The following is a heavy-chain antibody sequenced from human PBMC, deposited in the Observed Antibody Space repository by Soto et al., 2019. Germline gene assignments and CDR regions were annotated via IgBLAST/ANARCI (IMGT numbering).Heavy chain of an antibody. CDR1: GFTFSSYA. Sequence: PGGSLRLSCAASGFTFSSYAMSWVRQAPGKGLEWVSAISGSGGSTYYADSVKGRFTISRDNSKNSLYLEMNSLSDEDTAIYFCARDPDPMSGVFFNSWGQGALVTVSS. CDR3: ARDPDPMSGVFFNS. CDR2: ISGSGGST. D-gene: IGHD3-16*02. V-gene: IGHV3-23*01. J-gene: IGHJ5*02.